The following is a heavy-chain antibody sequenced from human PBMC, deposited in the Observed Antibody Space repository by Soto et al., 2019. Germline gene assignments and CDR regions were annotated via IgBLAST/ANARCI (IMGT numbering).Heavy chain of an antibody. V-gene: IGHV4-31*03. J-gene: IGHJ3*02. CDR2: IYYSGST. CDR1: GGSISSGGYY. CDR3: ARDAPDLSGGAFDI. Sequence: QVQLQESGPGLVKPSQTLSLTCTVSGGSISSGGYYWSWIRQHPGKGLEWIGYIYYSGSTYYNPSLKSRVTISVDTAKNQVSLKLSSVTAADTAVYDCARDAPDLSGGAFDIWGQGTMVTVSS.